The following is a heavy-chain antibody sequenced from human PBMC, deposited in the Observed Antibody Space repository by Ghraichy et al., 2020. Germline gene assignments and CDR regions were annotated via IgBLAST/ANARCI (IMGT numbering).Heavy chain of an antibody. CDR2: IKQDGSEK. V-gene: IGHV3-7*01. Sequence: GESLNISCAASGFSITIYWMSWVRQAPGKGLEWVANIKQDGSEKYYVDSVKGRFTISRDNAKNSVYMQMNSLRAEDTAIYYCVRGFDGYYGFDIWGQGTKVTVSS. CDR1: GFSITIYW. D-gene: IGHD5-24*01. CDR3: VRGFDGYYGFDI. J-gene: IGHJ3*02.